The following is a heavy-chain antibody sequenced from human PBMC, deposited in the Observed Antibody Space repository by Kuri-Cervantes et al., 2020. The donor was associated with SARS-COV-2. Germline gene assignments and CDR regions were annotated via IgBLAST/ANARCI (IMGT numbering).Heavy chain of an antibody. CDR3: ARANSGVGYCSSTSCGSWTSSYYYYGMDV. V-gene: IGHV4-59*01. Sequence: ESLKISCTVSKGPISSNYWSWIRQSPGKGLEWIGYIHDSGSIHYNPSLKSRVTISIDTSKNQIYLKVTSTTSADTAVYYCARANSGVGYCSSTSCGSWTSSYYYYGMDVWGQGTTVTVSS. J-gene: IGHJ6*02. CDR1: KGPISSNY. D-gene: IGHD2-2*01. CDR2: IHDSGSI.